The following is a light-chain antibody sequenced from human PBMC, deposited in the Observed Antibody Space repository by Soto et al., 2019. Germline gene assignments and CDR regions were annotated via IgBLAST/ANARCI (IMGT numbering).Light chain of an antibody. Sequence: EIVLTQSPGILSLSLGERATLSCRASQTVWSSYLAWFQHKPGQAPRLLIYGASRRATGIPDRFTGSGSGTDFTLTISSLEPEDFAVYYCHQYADSRTFGQGTKLEIK. J-gene: IGKJ2*02. CDR1: QTVWSSY. CDR2: GAS. CDR3: HQYADSRT. V-gene: IGKV3-20*01.